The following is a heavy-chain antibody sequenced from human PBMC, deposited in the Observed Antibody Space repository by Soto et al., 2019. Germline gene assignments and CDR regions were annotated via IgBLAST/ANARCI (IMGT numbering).Heavy chain of an antibody. CDR3: ARTMGGTAAAGSDF. D-gene: IGHD6-13*01. Sequence: QVQLVQSGAEVKKPGASVKVSCKASGYTFNTYDIEWVRLATGQGLEWMGSMNPNTGSTDYAQKFQGRVTMTMTTSISTAYLELSSLRSDDTAIYYCARTMGGTAAAGSDFWGQGTLVTVSA. J-gene: IGHJ4*02. V-gene: IGHV1-8*01. CDR2: MNPNTGST. CDR1: GYTFNTYD.